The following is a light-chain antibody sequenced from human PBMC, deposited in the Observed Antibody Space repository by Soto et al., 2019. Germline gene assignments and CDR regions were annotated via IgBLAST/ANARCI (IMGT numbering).Light chain of an antibody. V-gene: IGLV2-23*01. J-gene: IGLJ3*02. CDR3: SPLTKGATWV. CDR2: EAS. CDR1: NSDVGSHNF. Sequence: QSALTQPASVSGSPGQSITISCTGTNSDVGSHNFVSWYQQYPGKAPKLLIYEASKRPSGLSNRFSGSKSGNTASLTISGPQAEEGAVYSGSPLTKGATWVFGGGT.